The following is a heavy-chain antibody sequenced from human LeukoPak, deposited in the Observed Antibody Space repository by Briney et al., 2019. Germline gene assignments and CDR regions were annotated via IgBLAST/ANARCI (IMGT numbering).Heavy chain of an antibody. CDR1: GFTFSDYY. J-gene: IGHJ4*02. CDR3: ARDLRQVLRYFDWKSPFDY. V-gene: IGHV3-11*04. CDR2: INIGGNTI. Sequence: PGGSLRLSCAASGFTFSDYYMSWIRQAPGKGLEWVAHINIGGNTIYYADSVKGRFTISRDNAKNSLYLQMNSLRAEDTAVYYCARDLRQVLRYFDWKSPFDYWGQGTLVTVSS. D-gene: IGHD3-9*01.